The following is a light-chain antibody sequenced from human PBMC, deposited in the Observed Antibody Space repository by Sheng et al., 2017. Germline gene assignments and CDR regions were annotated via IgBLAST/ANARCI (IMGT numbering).Light chain of an antibody. CDR2: ATS. CDR1: QSVSSY. Sequence: EIVLTQSPATLSLSPGERATLSCRASQSVSSYLAWYQQKPGQAPRLLIYATSKRATGIPDRFSGSGSGTDFTLTISRVQTEDVGVYYCMQPLHSPFTFGPGTKVQIK. J-gene: IGKJ3*01. V-gene: IGKV3-11*01. CDR3: MQPLHSPFT.